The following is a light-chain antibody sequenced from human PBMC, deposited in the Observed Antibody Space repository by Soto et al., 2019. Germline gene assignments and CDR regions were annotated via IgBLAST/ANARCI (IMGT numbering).Light chain of an antibody. CDR2: EHN. Sequence: QSVLTQPPSVSAAPGLKGTISCSGSISNIGVNYVSWYQQVPGTAPKLLIYEHNKRPSGIPDRFSGSTSGTSATLGITGLQTGDEGDYYCATWDSNLRAVVFGGGTKLTVL. J-gene: IGLJ2*01. CDR1: ISNIGVNY. V-gene: IGLV1-51*01. CDR3: ATWDSNLRAVV.